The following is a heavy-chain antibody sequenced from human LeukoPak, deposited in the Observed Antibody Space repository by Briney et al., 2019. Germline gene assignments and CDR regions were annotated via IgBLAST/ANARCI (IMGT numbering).Heavy chain of an antibody. V-gene: IGHV3-30-3*01. CDR2: ISYDGSNK. Sequence: GGSLRLSCAASGFTFSSYAMHWVRQAPGKGLEWVAVISYDGSNKYYADSVKGRFTISRDNSKNTLYLQMNSLRAEDTAVYYCAKEPYCSSTSCYYMDVWGKGTTVTVSS. CDR1: GFTFSSYA. D-gene: IGHD2-2*01. CDR3: AKEPYCSSTSCYYMDV. J-gene: IGHJ6*03.